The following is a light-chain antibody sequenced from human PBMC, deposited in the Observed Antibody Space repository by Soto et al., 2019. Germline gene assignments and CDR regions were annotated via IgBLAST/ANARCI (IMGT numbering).Light chain of an antibody. V-gene: IGKV3D-15*01. CDR3: QQYNNWRT. J-gene: IGKJ1*01. CDR2: DTS. CDR1: ESTTSS. Sequence: EVVLTQSPATLSLFPGERATLSCRASESTTSSLAWYQQKPGQAPRVLIYDTSTRATGIPARFSGSGSGTEFTLTISSLQSEDFVVYYCQQYNNWRTFGQGTKVDIK.